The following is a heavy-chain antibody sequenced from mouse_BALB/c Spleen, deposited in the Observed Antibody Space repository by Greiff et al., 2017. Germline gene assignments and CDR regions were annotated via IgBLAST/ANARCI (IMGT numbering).Heavy chain of an antibody. Sequence: EVQRVESGGGLVKPGGSLKLSCAASGFAFSSYDMSWVRQTPEKRLEWVAYISSGGGSTYYPDTVKGRFTISRDNAKNTLYLQMSSLKSEDTAMYYCARHGGGKGAMDYWGQGTSVTVSS. D-gene: IGHD2-1*01. CDR1: GFAFSSYD. CDR2: ISSGGGST. J-gene: IGHJ4*01. CDR3: ARHGGGKGAMDY. V-gene: IGHV5-12-1*01.